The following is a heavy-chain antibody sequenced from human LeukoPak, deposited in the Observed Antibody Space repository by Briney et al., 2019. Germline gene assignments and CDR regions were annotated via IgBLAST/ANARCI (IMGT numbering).Heavy chain of an antibody. D-gene: IGHD3-22*01. CDR3: AKSDDSSGYYYGIIY. J-gene: IGHJ4*02. CDR1: GFTFSSYA. Sequence: RGGSLRLSCAASGFTFSSYAMNWVRQAPGKGLEWVSAVSGSAGSTYYADSVKGRFTISRDNSKNTLYLQMNSLRAEDTAVYNCAKSDDSSGYYYGIIYWGQGTLVTVSS. V-gene: IGHV3-23*01. CDR2: VSGSAGST.